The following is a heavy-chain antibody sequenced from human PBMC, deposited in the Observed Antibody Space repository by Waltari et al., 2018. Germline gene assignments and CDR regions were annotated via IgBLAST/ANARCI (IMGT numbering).Heavy chain of an antibody. CDR3: VRGKLGLCTGSSCHLDL. CDR1: GDSISHHF. Sequence: QVQVQESGPGLVKPSETVSLTCTVSGDSISHHFWTWIRQPPEKGLEWIGNIHYSWTTNYNPSLKSRVAISLDTSKNHLSRRLDSVTAADTALYFCVRGKLGLCTGSSCHLDLWGRGTLVTVSS. J-gene: IGHJ5*02. V-gene: IGHV4-59*11. D-gene: IGHD2-8*02. CDR2: IHYSWTT.